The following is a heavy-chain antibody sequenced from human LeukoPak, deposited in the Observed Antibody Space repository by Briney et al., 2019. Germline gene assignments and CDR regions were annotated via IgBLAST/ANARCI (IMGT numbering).Heavy chain of an antibody. Sequence: PGGSLRLSCAASGFTFSSYAMTWVRQAPGKGLEWVSAIGSGSGGSTYYADSVKGRFSISRDNSKNTLDLQMNSLRADDTAVYYCAKSTGWYSSSWYLIYWGQGILVTVSS. CDR2: IGSGSGGST. J-gene: IGHJ4*02. CDR1: GFTFSSYA. D-gene: IGHD6-13*01. CDR3: AKSTGWYSSSWYLIY. V-gene: IGHV3-23*01.